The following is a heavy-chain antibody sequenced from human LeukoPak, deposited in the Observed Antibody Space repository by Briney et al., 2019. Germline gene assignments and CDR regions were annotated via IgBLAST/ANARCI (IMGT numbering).Heavy chain of an antibody. CDR2: IKQDESEK. J-gene: IGHJ4*02. V-gene: IGHV3-7*01. CDR1: GFSFSNAW. D-gene: IGHD6-19*01. Sequence: PGGSLRLSCVVSGFSFSNAWMNWVRQAPGKGLEWVANIKQDESEKYYVDSVKGRFTISRDNAKNSLYLQMNSLRAEDTAVYYCARDFEISSGWGQGTLVTVSS. CDR3: ARDFEISSG.